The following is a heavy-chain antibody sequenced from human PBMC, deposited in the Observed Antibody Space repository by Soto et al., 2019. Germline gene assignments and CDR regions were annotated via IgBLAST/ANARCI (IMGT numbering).Heavy chain of an antibody. V-gene: IGHV1-18*01. CDR2: ISAYNGNT. CDR3: ARDHTATRDFDY. D-gene: IGHD5-12*01. CDR1: GYTFTSYG. J-gene: IGHJ4*02. Sequence: ASGKVSCKASGYTFTSYGINWGRQAPGQWLEWMGWISAYNGNTNYAQKLQGRVTMTTDTSTSTAYMELRSLRSDDTAVYYCARDHTATRDFDYWGQGTLVTVSS.